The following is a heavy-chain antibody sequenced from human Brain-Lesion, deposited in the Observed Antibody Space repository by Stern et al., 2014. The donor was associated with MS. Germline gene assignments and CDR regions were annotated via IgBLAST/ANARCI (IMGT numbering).Heavy chain of an antibody. Sequence: QVQLQESGPGLVKPSGTLTLTCAVSGGSISTGNRWSWVRASPGKPLEWVGEMYHSGITNYNPSLESRVSISIDKSKTQFSLKVYPLTAADTAVYYCASNRGSGSFFDSWGQGSLVTVSS. CDR3: ASNRGSGSFFDS. J-gene: IGHJ4*02. D-gene: IGHD1-26*01. V-gene: IGHV4-4*02. CDR2: MYHSGIT. CDR1: GGSISTGNR.